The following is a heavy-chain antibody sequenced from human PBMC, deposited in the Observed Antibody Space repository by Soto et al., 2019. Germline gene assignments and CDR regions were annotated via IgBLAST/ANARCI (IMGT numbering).Heavy chain of an antibody. V-gene: IGHV1-8*01. CDR3: ARVSMGSPSEDLQQ. Sequence: QVQLVQSGAEVKKPGASVKVSCKASGYSFTSYDINWVRQATGQGLEWMGWMNPNSGNTGYAQKSQGRVTMTRNTYISKDYKERSSLRSEDRAVYYCARVSMGSPSEDLQQWGQGTMVTVSS. D-gene: IGHD6-6*01. J-gene: IGHJ1*01. CDR1: GYSFTSYD. CDR2: MNPNSGNT.